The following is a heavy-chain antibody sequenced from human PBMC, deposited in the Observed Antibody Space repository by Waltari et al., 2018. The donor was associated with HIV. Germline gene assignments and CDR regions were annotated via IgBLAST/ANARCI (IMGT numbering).Heavy chain of an antibody. CDR2: IDPGDTDT. Sequence: EVQLVQSGAQVKKPGESLKLSCKAYGYSFTTYWIGWVRQLPGKGLEWMGIIDPGDTDTRFSPSFQGQVTISADKSISAAYLQWSSLQAADTAMYYCTNGMYANEDYFGYWGQGTLVTVSS. V-gene: IGHV5-51*03. CDR1: GYSFTTYW. CDR3: TNGMYANEDYFGY. J-gene: IGHJ4*02. D-gene: IGHD2-8*01.